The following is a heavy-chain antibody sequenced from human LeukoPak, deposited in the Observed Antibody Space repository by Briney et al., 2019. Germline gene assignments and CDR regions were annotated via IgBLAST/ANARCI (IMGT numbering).Heavy chain of an antibody. CDR2: IYYSGST. CDR3: AREWEPGYYFDY. V-gene: IGHV4-30-4*08. J-gene: IGHJ4*02. D-gene: IGHD1-26*01. CDR1: GGSFSSGDYY. Sequence: SETLSLTCTVSGGSFSSGDYYWTWIRQPPGKGLEWIGYIYYSGSTYYNPSLKSRVTISVDTSKNQFSLRLTSVTAADTAVYYCAREWEPGYYFDYWGQGTLVCVSS.